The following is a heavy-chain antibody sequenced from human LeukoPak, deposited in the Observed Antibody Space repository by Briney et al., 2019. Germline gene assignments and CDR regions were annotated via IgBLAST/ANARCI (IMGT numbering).Heavy chain of an antibody. D-gene: IGHD3-22*01. CDR2: IYYSGST. CDR3: ARESYYDSSGYSFDY. J-gene: IGHJ4*02. Sequence: SETLSLTCTVSGGSISSGDYYWGWIRQPPGKGLEWIGYIYYSGSTYYNPSLKSRVTISVDTSKNQFSLKLSSVTAADTAVYYCARESYYDSSGYSFDYWGQGTLVTVSS. V-gene: IGHV4-30-4*01. CDR1: GGSISSGDYY.